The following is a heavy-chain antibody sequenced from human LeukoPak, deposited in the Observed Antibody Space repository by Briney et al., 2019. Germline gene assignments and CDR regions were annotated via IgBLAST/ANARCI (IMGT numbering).Heavy chain of an antibody. CDR1: GFTFSSYW. Sequence: PGGSLRLSCAASGFTFSSYWMHWVRQTPGKGLVWVSRISDDGSSRGYADSVKGRFTISRDNAKNTLYLQMNSLRAEDTAVYYCAREPFGELNYYYYGMDVWGQGTTVTVSS. D-gene: IGHD3-10*01. J-gene: IGHJ6*02. CDR3: AREPFGELNYYYYGMDV. V-gene: IGHV3-74*01. CDR2: ISDDGSSR.